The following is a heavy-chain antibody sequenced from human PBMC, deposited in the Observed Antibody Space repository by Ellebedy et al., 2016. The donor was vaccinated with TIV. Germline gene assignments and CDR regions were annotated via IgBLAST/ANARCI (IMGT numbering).Heavy chain of an antibody. CDR2: INPSGGST. D-gene: IGHD2-2*01. V-gene: IGHV1-46*01. CDR3: ARLYCNSTICLNNYYGMDV. Sequence: AASVKVSCKASGYTFTSYYMHWVRQAPGQGLEWMGIINPSGGSTSYAQKFQGRVTMTRDTSTSTVYMELSRLRSEDTAVYYCARLYCNSTICLNNYYGMDVWGQGTTVTVSS. J-gene: IGHJ6*02. CDR1: GYTFTSYY.